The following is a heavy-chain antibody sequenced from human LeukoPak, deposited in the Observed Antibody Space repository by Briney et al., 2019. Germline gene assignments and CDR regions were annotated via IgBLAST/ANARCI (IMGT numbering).Heavy chain of an antibody. CDR1: EFTFSSYG. D-gene: IGHD2-15*01. CDR3: AKSEGGRCLLPSDF. V-gene: IGHV3-23*01. CDR2: ITSGGVNT. Sequence: GGSLRLSCAASEFTFSSYGMHWVRQAPGKGLEWVSSITSGGVNTYYATSVKGRFTISRDNSKNTMFLQMNSLRAEDTAIYYCAKSEGGRCLLPSDFWGQGTLVTVSS. J-gene: IGHJ4*02.